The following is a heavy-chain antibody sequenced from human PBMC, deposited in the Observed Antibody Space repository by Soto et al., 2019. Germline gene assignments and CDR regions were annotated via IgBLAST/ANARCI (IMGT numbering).Heavy chain of an antibody. D-gene: IGHD3-16*02. J-gene: IGHJ4*02. CDR3: AKGFFYDYIWGSYRPSPFDY. Sequence: GGSLRLSCAASGFNFSSYAMSWVRQAPGKGLEWVSAISGSGGSTYYADSVKGRFTISRDNSKNTLYLQMNSLRAEDTAVYYCAKGFFYDYIWGSYRPSPFDYWGQGTLVTVSS. CDR1: GFNFSSYA. V-gene: IGHV3-23*01. CDR2: ISGSGGST.